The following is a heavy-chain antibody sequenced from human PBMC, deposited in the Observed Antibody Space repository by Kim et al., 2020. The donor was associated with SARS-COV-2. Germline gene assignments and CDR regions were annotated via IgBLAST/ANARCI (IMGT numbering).Heavy chain of an antibody. J-gene: IGHJ5*02. CDR1: GGSISSSSYY. CDR3: ARGKRITMIVLVKGGGWFDP. V-gene: IGHV4-39*07. Sequence: SETLSLTCTVSGGSISSSSYYWGWIRQPPGKGLEWIGSIYYSGSTYYNPSLKSRVTISVDTSKNQFSLKLSSVTAADTAVYYCARGKRITMIVLVKGGGWFDPWGQGTLVTVSS. CDR2: IYYSGST. D-gene: IGHD3-22*01.